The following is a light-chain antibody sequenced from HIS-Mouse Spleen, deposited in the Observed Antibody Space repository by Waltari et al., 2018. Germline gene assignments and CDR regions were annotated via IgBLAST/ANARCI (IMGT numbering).Light chain of an antibody. CDR3: CSYAGSSTWV. CDR2: EGS. CDR1: SRAVGSYNL. V-gene: IGLV2-23*01. Sequence: QSALTQPASVSGSPGQSITLSCTGTSRAVGSYNLVSWYQQHPGKAPKLMIYEGSKRPSGVSNRFSGSKSGNTASLTISGLQAEDEADYYCCSYAGSSTWVFGGGTKLTVL. J-gene: IGLJ3*02.